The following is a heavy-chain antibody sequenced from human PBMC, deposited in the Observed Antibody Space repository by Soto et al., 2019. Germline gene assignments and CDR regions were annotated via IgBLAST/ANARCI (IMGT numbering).Heavy chain of an antibody. CDR3: ARDSYRNYGATYYYHYCMDV. J-gene: IGHJ6*02. V-gene: IGHV3-30-3*01. CDR1: GFTFSSYA. CDR2: ISEDGSSK. Sequence: SLRLSCAAAGFTFSSYAMHWVRQDPGKGLEGVAVISEDGSSKYYPDSVKGRCTISRDNSKNTLYLQMNSLRAEDTAVYYCARDSYRNYGATYYYHYCMDVWGQGTPVTVSS. D-gene: IGHD4-4*01.